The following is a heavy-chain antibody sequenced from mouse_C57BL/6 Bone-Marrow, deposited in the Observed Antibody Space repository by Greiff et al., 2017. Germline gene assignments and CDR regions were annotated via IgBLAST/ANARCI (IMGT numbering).Heavy chain of an antibody. CDR3: ARLDGYSYFGY. CDR2: IYPGGGYT. Sequence: VKVVESGAELVRPGTSVKMSCKASGYTFTNYWIGWAKQRPGHGLEWIGDIYPGGGYTNYNEKFKGKATLTADKSSRSAYMQFSSLTSEDSAIYYCARLDGYSYFGYGGQGTALTVSS. V-gene: IGHV1-63*01. J-gene: IGHJ2*01. D-gene: IGHD2-3*01. CDR1: GYTFTNYW.